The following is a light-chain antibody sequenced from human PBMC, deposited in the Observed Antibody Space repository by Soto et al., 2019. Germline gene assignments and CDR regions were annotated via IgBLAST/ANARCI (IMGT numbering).Light chain of an antibody. J-gene: IGKJ1*01. V-gene: IGKV3-20*01. CDR1: QSVSSSY. Sequence: EIVLTQSPGTLSLSPRERATLSCRASQSVSSSYLAWYQQNPGQAPRLLIYGASSRATGIRDRFSGSGSGTDFTLTISRLEPEDFAVYYCQQYGSSRTFGQGTKVEIK. CDR2: GAS. CDR3: QQYGSSRT.